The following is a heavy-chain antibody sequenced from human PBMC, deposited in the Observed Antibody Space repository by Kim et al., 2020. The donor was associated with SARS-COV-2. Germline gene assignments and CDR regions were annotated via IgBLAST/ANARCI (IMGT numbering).Heavy chain of an antibody. V-gene: IGHV1-69*13. CDR1: GGTFSSYA. CDR2: IIPIFGTA. J-gene: IGHJ5*02. D-gene: IGHD3-10*01. Sequence: SVKVSCKASGGTFSSYAISWVRQAPGQGLEWMGGIIPIFGTANYAQKFQGRVTITADESTSTAYMELSSLRSEDTAVYYCAREGMVRGVIPNWFDPWGQGTLVTVSS. CDR3: AREGMVRGVIPNWFDP.